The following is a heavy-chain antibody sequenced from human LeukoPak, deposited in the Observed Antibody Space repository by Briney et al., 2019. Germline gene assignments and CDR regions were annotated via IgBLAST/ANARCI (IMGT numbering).Heavy chain of an antibody. CDR2: IFGIGCSA. CDR3: AKTTTGYSSGRYPAWPIDY. V-gene: IGHV3-23*01. CDR1: GFTFGSYA. D-gene: IGHD2-15*01. J-gene: IGHJ4*02. Sequence: GGSLRLSCAASGFTFGSYAMLWVRQAPGKGVEGVSGIFGIGCSAHYADSVNGPFTISRDNSKNTVYLQMDSLRAEDTATYYCAKTTTGYSSGRYPAWPIDYWGQGTLVTVSS.